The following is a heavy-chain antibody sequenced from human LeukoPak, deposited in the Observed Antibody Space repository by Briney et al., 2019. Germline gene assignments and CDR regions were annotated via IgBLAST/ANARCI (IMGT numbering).Heavy chain of an antibody. D-gene: IGHD6-6*01. J-gene: IGHJ2*01. Sequence: PGGSLRLSCAASGFTFSRYEMNWVRQAPGKGLEWVSYISSSGSTIYYADSVKGRFTISRDNSKNTLYLQMNSLRAEDTAVYYCAKGGIMQSSSPELQYFDLWGRGTLVSVSS. CDR1: GFTFSRYE. CDR3: AKGGIMQSSSPELQYFDL. V-gene: IGHV3-48*03. CDR2: ISSSGSTI.